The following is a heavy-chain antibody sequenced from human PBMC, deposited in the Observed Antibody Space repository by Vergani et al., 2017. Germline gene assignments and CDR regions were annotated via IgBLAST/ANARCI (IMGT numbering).Heavy chain of an antibody. CDR1: GGTFSSYT. V-gene: IGHV1-69*02. CDR2: IIPILGIA. CDR3: ARGSSMATVVTTIFDY. D-gene: IGHD4-23*01. J-gene: IGHJ4*02. Sequence: QVQLVQSGAEVKKPGSSVKVSCKASGGTFSSYTISWVRQAPGQGLEWMGRIIPILGIANYAQKFQGRVTITADKSTSTAYMELSSLRSEDTAVYYCARGSSMATVVTTIFDYWGQGTLVTVSS.